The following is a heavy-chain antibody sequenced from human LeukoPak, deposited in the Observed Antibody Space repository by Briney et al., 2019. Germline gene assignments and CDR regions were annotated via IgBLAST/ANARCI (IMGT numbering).Heavy chain of an antibody. CDR3: SRALDIVVVPAAIQGDFDY. CDR2: ISSSSSTI. CDR1: GFTFSSYS. V-gene: IGHV3-48*01. D-gene: IGHD2-2*01. J-gene: IGHJ4*02. Sequence: GGSLRLSCAASGFTFSSYSMNWVRQAPGKGLAWVSYISSSSSTIYYADSVKGRYTISRDNAKNSLYLQMNSLRAEDTAVYYCSRALDIVVVPAAIQGDFDYWGQGTLVTVSS.